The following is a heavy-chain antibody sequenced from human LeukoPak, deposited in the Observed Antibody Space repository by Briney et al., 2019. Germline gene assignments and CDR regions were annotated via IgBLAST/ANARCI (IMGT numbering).Heavy chain of an antibody. Sequence: PGGSLRLSCTASGFTFSYHWMHWVRQVPGKGLVWISRIDGGGSSTSYADSVKGRFSISRDNSKSTSYLQMSSLRAEDTAVYYCARGPGSSGGAYVGDYWGHGTLVTVSS. CDR2: IDGGGSST. CDR3: ARGPGSSGGAYVGDY. V-gene: IGHV3-74*01. D-gene: IGHD3-22*01. CDR1: GFTFSYHW. J-gene: IGHJ4*01.